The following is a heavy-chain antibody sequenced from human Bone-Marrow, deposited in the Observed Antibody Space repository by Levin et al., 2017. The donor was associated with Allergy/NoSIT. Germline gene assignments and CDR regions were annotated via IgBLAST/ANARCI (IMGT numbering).Heavy chain of an antibody. CDR1: GGSISSYY. CDR2: IYYSGST. Sequence: SETLSLTCTVSGGSISSYYWSWIRQPPGKGLEWIGYIYYSGSTNYNPSLKSRVTISVDTSKNQFSLQLSSVTAADPAVYYCAGHGEYSSGWKRFDYWGQGTLVTVSS. J-gene: IGHJ4*02. D-gene: IGHD6-19*01. CDR3: AGHGEYSSGWKRFDY. V-gene: IGHV4-59*08.